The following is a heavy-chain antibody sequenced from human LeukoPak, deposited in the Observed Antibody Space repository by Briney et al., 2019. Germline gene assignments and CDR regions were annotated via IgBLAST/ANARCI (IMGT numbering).Heavy chain of an antibody. Sequence: SETLSLTCTVSGGSISTYYWSWIRQPPGKGLEWIGYIYYSGTTSYNPSLKSRVTISVDTSKNQFSLQLTSVTAADTAVYYCARYAAAGTDYYYYMDVWGKGTTVTVSS. CDR3: ARYAAAGTDYYYYMDV. CDR2: IYYSGTT. J-gene: IGHJ6*03. V-gene: IGHV4-59*01. CDR1: GGSISTYY. D-gene: IGHD6-13*01.